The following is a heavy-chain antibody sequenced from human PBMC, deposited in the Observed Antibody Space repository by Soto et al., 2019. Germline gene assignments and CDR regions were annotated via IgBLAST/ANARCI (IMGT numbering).Heavy chain of an antibody. D-gene: IGHD6-6*01. CDR3: AKDAQSYSSSLDH. V-gene: IGHV3-9*01. J-gene: IGHJ5*02. CDR1: GFTFDDYA. CDR2: ISWRSDSI. Sequence: EVQLVESGGGLVQPGRSLRLSCGASGFTFDDYAMHWVRQAPGKGLEWVSGISWRSDSIGYADSVKGRVSISRDNAKKSLYLQMNSLRAEDTALYYCAKDAQSYSSSLDHWGQGTRVTVSS.